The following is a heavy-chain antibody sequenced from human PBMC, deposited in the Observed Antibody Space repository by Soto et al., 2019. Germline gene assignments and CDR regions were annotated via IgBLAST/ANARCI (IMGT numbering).Heavy chain of an antibody. CDR2: ISSSSSYI. V-gene: IGHV3-21*01. CDR1: GFTFSSYS. D-gene: IGHD6-19*01. J-gene: IGHJ4*02. CDR3: ASGDSSGWYDY. Sequence: PGGSLRLSCAASGFTFSSYSMSWVRQAPGKGLEWVSSISSSSSYIYYADSVKGRFTISRDNAKNSLYLQMNSLRAEDTAVYYCASGDSSGWYDYWGQGTLVTVSS.